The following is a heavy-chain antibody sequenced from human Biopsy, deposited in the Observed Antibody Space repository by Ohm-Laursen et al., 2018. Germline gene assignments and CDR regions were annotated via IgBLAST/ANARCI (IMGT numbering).Heavy chain of an antibody. J-gene: IGHJ6*02. CDR2: INHSGRT. Sequence: SETLSLTCPVYGESFNGYYWSWIRQTPGKGLKWIGEINHSGRTNYNPSLKSRVTISVDTSKNQFSLRLNSVTAADTAVYYCARATNSTGWPYYYFYGMDVWGQGTTVTVSS. D-gene: IGHD2/OR15-2a*01. CDR3: ARATNSTGWPYYYFYGMDV. V-gene: IGHV4-34*01. CDR1: GESFNGYY.